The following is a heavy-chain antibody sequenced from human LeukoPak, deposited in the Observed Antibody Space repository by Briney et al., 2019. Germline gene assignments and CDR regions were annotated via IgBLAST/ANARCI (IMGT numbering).Heavy chain of an antibody. CDR3: ARDRIRWNSSSSSHY. CDR1: GFTFSSYA. CDR2: ISYDGSNK. V-gene: IGHV3-30-3*01. Sequence: GGSLRLSCAASGFTFSSYAMHWVRQAPGKGLEWVAVISYDGSNKYYADSVKGRFTISRDNSKNTLYLQMNSLRAEDTAVYYCARDRIRWNSSSSSHYWGQGTLVTVSS. D-gene: IGHD6-13*01. J-gene: IGHJ4*02.